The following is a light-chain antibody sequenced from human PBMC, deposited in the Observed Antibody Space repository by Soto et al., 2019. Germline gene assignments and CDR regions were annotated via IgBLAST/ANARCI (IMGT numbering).Light chain of an antibody. V-gene: IGKV3-11*01. Sequence: EIVITQSPAMLSVSPGERATLSCRASQSVSSYLAWYQQKPGQAPRLLIYDASNRATGIPARFSGSGSGTDFTLTISSLEAEDFGVYYCQQRSNWPPVTFGGGTKVDI. CDR2: DAS. J-gene: IGKJ4*01. CDR3: QQRSNWPPVT. CDR1: QSVSSY.